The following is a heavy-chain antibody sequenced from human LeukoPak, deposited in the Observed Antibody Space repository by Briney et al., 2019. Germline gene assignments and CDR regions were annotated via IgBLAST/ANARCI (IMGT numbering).Heavy chain of an antibody. CDR2: VNPNSGDT. J-gene: IGHJ5*01. CDR3: ARASGSYWWFDS. Sequence: ASVNVSCKASGYTFAGYYLRWVRQAPGQGLEWMGCVNPNSGDTNYAQKFQGSVTMTRDTSISTVYMELSRLRSDDTAVYYCARASGSYWWFDSWGQGTLVTVSS. V-gene: IGHV1-2*02. CDR1: GYTFAGYY. D-gene: IGHD1-26*01.